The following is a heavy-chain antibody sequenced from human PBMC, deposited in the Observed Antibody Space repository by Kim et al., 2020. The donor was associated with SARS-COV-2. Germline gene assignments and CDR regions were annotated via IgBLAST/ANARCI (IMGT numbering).Heavy chain of an antibody. V-gene: IGHV4-59*08. Sequence: SETLSLTCTVSGGSISSYYWSWIRQPPGKGLEWIGYIYYSGSTNYNPSLKSRVTISVDTSKNQFSLKLSSVTAADTAVYYCARRGLGSSSWFPQPPHGAFDIWGQGTMVTVSS. CDR1: GGSISSYY. CDR2: IYYSGST. D-gene: IGHD6-13*01. J-gene: IGHJ3*02. CDR3: ARRGLGSSSWFPQPPHGAFDI.